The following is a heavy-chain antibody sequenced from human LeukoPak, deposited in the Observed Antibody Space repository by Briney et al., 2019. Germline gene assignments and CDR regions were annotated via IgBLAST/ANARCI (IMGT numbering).Heavy chain of an antibody. CDR2: ILPIFGTA. D-gene: IGHD3-3*01. Sequence: GSSVKVSCKVSGGSFTNNAISWVRQAPRQGPEWMGRILPIFGTAEYAERFQGRLTLTADKSTTTAYIELTSLKIEDTALYFCTRGKGFVGHFDFWGQGTLVTVSS. CDR1: GGSFTNNA. CDR3: TRGKGFVGHFDF. V-gene: IGHV1-69*06. J-gene: IGHJ4*02.